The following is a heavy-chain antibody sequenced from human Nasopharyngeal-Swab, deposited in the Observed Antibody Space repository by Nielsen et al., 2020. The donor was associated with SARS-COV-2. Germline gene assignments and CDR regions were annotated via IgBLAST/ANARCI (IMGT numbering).Heavy chain of an antibody. D-gene: IGHD3-3*01. Sequence: GSLRLSCTVSGGSVSSGSYYWSWIRQPPGKGLEWIGYIYYSGSTNYNPSLKSRVTISVDTSKNQFSLKLSSVTAADTAVYYCAREAKLFGVPKTHNWFDPWGQGTLVTVSS. CDR2: IYYSGST. J-gene: IGHJ5*02. CDR1: GGSVSSGSYY. CDR3: AREAKLFGVPKTHNWFDP. V-gene: IGHV4-61*01.